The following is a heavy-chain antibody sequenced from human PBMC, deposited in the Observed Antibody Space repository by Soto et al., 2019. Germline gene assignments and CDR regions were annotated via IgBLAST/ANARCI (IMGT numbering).Heavy chain of an antibody. Sequence: SETLSLTCSVSGDSISNSRFYWAWIRQPPGEGLEWIGSIYHTGNAYYNPSLKSRVTISVDTSKNQFSLKLTSVTAADVALYYCARDFFDSSDYTTNWFDPWGQGTLVTVSS. V-gene: IGHV4-39*01. J-gene: IGHJ5*02. CDR1: GDSISNSRFY. CDR2: IYHTGNA. CDR3: ARDFFDSSDYTTNWFDP. D-gene: IGHD3-22*01.